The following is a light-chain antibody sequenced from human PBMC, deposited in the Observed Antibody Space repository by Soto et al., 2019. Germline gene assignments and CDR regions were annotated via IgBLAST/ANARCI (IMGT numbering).Light chain of an antibody. CDR3: QQRSNWPKT. V-gene: IGKV3-11*01. CDR1: QSVSSF. Sequence: EIVLTQSPATLSLSPGERATLSCRASQSVSSFLAWYQQKPGQAPRLLIYDASHRATGIPARFSGSGSGTDFTLTISSLEPEDFEVYYCQQRSNWPKTLGQGTKVDIK. J-gene: IGKJ1*01. CDR2: DAS.